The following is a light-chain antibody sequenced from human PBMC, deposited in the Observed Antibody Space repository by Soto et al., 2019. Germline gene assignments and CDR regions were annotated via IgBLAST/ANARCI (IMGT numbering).Light chain of an antibody. J-gene: IGLJ2*01. CDR2: TPN. CDR3: AAWDDILNIVV. V-gene: IGLV1-44*01. Sequence: QPVLTQPPSMSASPGQTITISCSGARSNIGKNTLNWFQQLKGSAPTLLLSTPNHRPSGVRDRFSAPQSGPSASLTISGLRSDDEADYYCAAWDDILNIVVFGGGTKLTVL. CDR1: RSNIGKNT.